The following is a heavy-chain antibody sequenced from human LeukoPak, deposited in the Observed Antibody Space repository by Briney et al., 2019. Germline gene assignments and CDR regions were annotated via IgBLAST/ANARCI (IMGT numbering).Heavy chain of an antibody. V-gene: IGHV3-64*01. D-gene: IGHD1-26*01. CDR1: GFTFSSYA. CDR3: AGGSGSYYDY. Sequence: GGSLRLSCAASGFTFSSYAMHWVRQAPGKGLEYVSAISSNGGSTYYANSVKGRFTISRDNSKNTLYLQMGSLRAEDMAVYYCAGGSGSYYDYSGQGTLVTVSS. J-gene: IGHJ4*02. CDR2: ISSNGGST.